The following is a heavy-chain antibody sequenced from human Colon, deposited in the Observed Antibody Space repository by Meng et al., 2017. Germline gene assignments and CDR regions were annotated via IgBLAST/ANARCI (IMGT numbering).Heavy chain of an antibody. J-gene: IGHJ5*02. CDR3: ARVNGDFDEARFDP. D-gene: IGHD4-17*01. Sequence: QVQLRESGPGLVRRSETLSLTCTVSGASVSSDSHYWSWIRQSPGKGLEWIGYIYYTGNINYNPSLASRVSMSLDTSKNHFSLHLTSVTAADTAIYYCARVNGDFDEARFDPWGQGTLVTVSS. V-gene: IGHV4-61*03. CDR2: IYYTGNI. CDR1: GASVSSDSHY.